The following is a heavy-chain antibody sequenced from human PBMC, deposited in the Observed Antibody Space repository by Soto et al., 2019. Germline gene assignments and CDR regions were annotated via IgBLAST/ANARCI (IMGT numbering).Heavy chain of an antibody. Sequence: GXSLILSCAASGFTFSSYAMSCVRRAPWKGLEWVSAISGSGGSTYYADSVKGRFTISRDNSKNTLYLQMNSLRAEDTAVYYCAKDKEESWFDPWGQGTLVTVSS. J-gene: IGHJ5*02. CDR3: AKDKEESWFDP. CDR2: ISGSGGST. V-gene: IGHV3-23*01. CDR1: GFTFSSYA.